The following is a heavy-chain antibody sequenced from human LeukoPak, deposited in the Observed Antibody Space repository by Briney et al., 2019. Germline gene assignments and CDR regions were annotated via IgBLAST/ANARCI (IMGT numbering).Heavy chain of an antibody. V-gene: IGHV3-7*01. J-gene: IGHJ1*01. D-gene: IGHD6-13*01. Sequence: GGSLRLSCAASGFTFSSYWMSWVRQAPGKGLEWVANIKQNGSQKYYVDSVKGRFTISRDNASNSLYLQMNSLRAEHTAVYYCAKGQQLVHWGQGTLVTVSS. CDR3: AKGQQLVH. CDR2: IKQNGSQK. CDR1: GFTFSSYW.